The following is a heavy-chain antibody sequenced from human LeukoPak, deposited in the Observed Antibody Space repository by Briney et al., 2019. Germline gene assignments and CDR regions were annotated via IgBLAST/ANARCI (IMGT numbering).Heavy chain of an antibody. CDR2: ISYDGSNK. Sequence: GGSLRLSCAASGFTFSSYAMHWVRQAPGKGLEWVAVISYDGSNKYYADSVKGRFTISRDNSKNTLYLQMNSLRAEDTAVYYCARFGYYGGRGAFDIWGQGTMVTVSS. CDR1: GFTFSSYA. J-gene: IGHJ3*02. D-gene: IGHD3-22*01. CDR3: ARFGYYGGRGAFDI. V-gene: IGHV3-30*04.